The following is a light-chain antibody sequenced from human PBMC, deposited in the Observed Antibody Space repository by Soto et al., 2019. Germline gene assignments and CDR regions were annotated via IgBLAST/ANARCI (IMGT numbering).Light chain of an antibody. CDR2: AAS. V-gene: IGKV1-17*01. Sequence: DIEMTQFPSSLSASVGDRVTITCRASQGIRNDLGWYQQKPGKAPKRPIYAASSLKSGVPSRFSGSGSGTEFTLAITSLQPEDSATFYCLQHSTYPLTFGQGTKVEIK. J-gene: IGKJ1*01. CDR1: QGIRND. CDR3: LQHSTYPLT.